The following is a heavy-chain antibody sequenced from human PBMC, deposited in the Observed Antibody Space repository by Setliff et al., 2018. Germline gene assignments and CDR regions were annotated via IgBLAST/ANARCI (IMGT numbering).Heavy chain of an antibody. CDR2: IRGRTDNYAT. J-gene: IGHJ3*02. CDR3: TFARDGYDVFDI. Sequence: HPSETLSLSCAASGFSFSGSAVYWVRQASVKGLEWIGRIRGRTDNYATAYAASVRGRFTISRDDSKNTAYLQMNSLKTEDTAVYYCTFARDGYDVFDIWGQGTMVTVSS. D-gene: IGHD5-18*01. V-gene: IGHV3-73*01. CDR1: GFSFSGSA.